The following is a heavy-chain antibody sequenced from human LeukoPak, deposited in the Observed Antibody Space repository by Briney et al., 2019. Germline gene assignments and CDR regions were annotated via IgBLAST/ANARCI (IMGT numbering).Heavy chain of an antibody. J-gene: IGHJ4*02. Sequence: ASVKVSCKASGHTFTSYGISWVRQAPGQGLEWMGWISAYNGNTNYAQKLQGRVTMTTDTSTSTAYMELRSLRSDDTAVYYCARVLINIVVVPAAILGTDDYWGQGTLVTVSS. V-gene: IGHV1-18*01. CDR1: GHTFTSYG. CDR2: ISAYNGNT. D-gene: IGHD2-2*02. CDR3: ARVLINIVVVPAAILGTDDY.